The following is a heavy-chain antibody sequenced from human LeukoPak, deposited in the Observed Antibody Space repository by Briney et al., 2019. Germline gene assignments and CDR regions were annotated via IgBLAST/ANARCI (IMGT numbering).Heavy chain of an antibody. CDR2: TSWNSGSI. Sequence: GRSLRLSCAASGFTFDDYAMHWVRQAPGKGLEWVSGTSWNSGSIGYADSVKGRFTISRDNVKNSLYLQMNSLRAEDTALYYCAKDSVAVAGPFDYWGQGTLVTVSS. CDR1: GFTFDDYA. D-gene: IGHD6-19*01. CDR3: AKDSVAVAGPFDY. J-gene: IGHJ4*02. V-gene: IGHV3-9*01.